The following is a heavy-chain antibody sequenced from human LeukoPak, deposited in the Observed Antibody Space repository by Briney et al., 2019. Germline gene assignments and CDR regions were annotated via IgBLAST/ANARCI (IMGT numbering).Heavy chain of an antibody. CDR2: IYPGDSDT. V-gene: IGHV5-51*01. CDR1: GYSFTSYW. D-gene: IGHD2-15*01. J-gene: IGHJ4*02. Sequence: GESLKISCKGSGYSFTSYWIGWVRQMPGKGLEWMGIIYPGDSDTRYSPSLQGQVTISVDKSITTAYLQWSSLKASDTAVYYCATGRYCSGTTCYSSLDFWGQGTLVTVSS. CDR3: ATGRYCSGTTCYSSLDF.